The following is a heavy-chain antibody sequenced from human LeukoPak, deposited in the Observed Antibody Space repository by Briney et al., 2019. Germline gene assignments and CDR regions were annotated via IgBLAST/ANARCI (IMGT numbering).Heavy chain of an antibody. Sequence: GASVKVSCKACGYTFASYGIDWVRQAPGQGLEWMGWISGYNDDTYYAQNLQGRVTMTTDTSTSTAYMELRSLTSDDTALYYRARDTARTTTAGGPDYWGQGTLVTVSS. J-gene: IGHJ4*02. CDR3: ARDTARTTTAGGPDY. CDR2: ISGYNDDT. V-gene: IGHV1-18*01. D-gene: IGHD6-13*01. CDR1: GYTFASYG.